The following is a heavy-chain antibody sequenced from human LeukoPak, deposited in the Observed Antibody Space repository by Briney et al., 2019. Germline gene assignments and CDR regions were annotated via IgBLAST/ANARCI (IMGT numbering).Heavy chain of an antibody. CDR1: GYTFTSYY. CDR2: INPNSGGT. V-gene: IGHV1-2*02. Sequence: GASVKVSCKASGYTFTSYYMHWVRQAPGQGLEWMGWINPNSGGTNYAQKFQGRVTMTRDTSISTAYMELSRLRSDDTAVYYCAREDPTVTTGYYFDYWGQGTLVTVSS. J-gene: IGHJ4*02. CDR3: AREDPTVTTGYYFDY. D-gene: IGHD4-17*01.